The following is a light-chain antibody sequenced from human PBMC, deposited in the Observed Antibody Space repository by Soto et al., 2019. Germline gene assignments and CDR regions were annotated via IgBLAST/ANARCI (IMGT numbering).Light chain of an antibody. Sequence: EIVMTRSPATLSVSPGERATLSCRASQSIITNVAWYQQRPGQAPRLLIYGASTRATGVPARFSGSGSGTEFTLTLSSLQSEDFAVYYCQQYDNSPPVTFGGGTKVEIK. CDR2: GAS. V-gene: IGKV3-15*01. CDR3: QQYDNSPPVT. CDR1: QSIITN. J-gene: IGKJ4*01.